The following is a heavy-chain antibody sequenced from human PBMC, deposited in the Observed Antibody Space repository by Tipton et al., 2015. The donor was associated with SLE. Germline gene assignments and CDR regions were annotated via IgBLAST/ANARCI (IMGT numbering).Heavy chain of an antibody. D-gene: IGHD1/OR15-1a*01. J-gene: IGHJ2*01. CDR2: INHSGST. V-gene: IGHV4-34*01. CDR3: ARVPLGQRQTGYWYFDL. CDR1: GGSFSGYY. Sequence: TLSLTCAVYGGSFSGYYWTWIRQPPGEGLEWIGEINHSGSTNFNSSLKSRVTISVDTSRNQFSLKLTSVTAADTAVYFCARVPLGQRQTGYWYFDLWGRGTLVTVSS.